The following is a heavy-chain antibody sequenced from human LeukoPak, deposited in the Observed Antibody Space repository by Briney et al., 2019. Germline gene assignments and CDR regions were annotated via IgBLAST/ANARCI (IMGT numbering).Heavy chain of an antibody. Sequence: GGSLRPSCATSGFPFTETWMHWVRQVPGKGLVWVSRIRSDGSDERYAEAVKGRFTISRDNAKNSLYLQMNSLRAEDTAVYYCARGYDILTGYDYWGQGTLVTVSS. CDR2: IRSDGSDE. CDR3: ARGYDILTGYDY. D-gene: IGHD3-9*01. CDR1: GFPFTETW. V-gene: IGHV3-74*01. J-gene: IGHJ4*02.